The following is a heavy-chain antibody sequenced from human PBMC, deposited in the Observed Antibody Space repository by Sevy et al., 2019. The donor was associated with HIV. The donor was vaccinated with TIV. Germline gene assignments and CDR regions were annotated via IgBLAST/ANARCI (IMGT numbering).Heavy chain of an antibody. Sequence: GGSLRLSCAASGFTFSNAWMSWVRQAPGKGLEWVGRIKSKTDGGTTDYAAPVKGRFTISRDDSKNTLYLQMNSLKTVDTAVYYCTTGYYDFWSGYYRRDAFDIWGQGTMVTVSS. CDR1: GFTFSNAW. CDR3: TTGYYDFWSGYYRRDAFDI. D-gene: IGHD3-3*01. CDR2: IKSKTDGGTT. V-gene: IGHV3-15*01. J-gene: IGHJ3*02.